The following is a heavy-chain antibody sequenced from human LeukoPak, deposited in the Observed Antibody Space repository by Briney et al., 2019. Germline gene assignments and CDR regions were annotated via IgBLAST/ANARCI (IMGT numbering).Heavy chain of an antibody. V-gene: IGHV1-18*01. Sequence: ASVKVSCKASGYTFTNYNISWVRQAPGQGLEWMGWISAYNGNTNYAQNIQGRVTMTTDTSTSVAYMELRRESADDYGGYYRAKEASERSRGHAFDLWGQGTMVIVSS. CDR2: ISAYNGNT. CDR3: AKEASERSRGHAFDL. J-gene: IGHJ3*01. CDR1: GYTFTNYN. D-gene: IGHD5-24*01.